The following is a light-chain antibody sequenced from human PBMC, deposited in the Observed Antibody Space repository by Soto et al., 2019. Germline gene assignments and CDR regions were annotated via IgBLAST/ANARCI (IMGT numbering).Light chain of an antibody. J-gene: IGLJ3*02. CDR2: EVS. Sequence: QSVLTQPGSVSGSPGQSITISCTGTSSDVGGYNYVSWYQQHPGKAPKLMIYEVSNRPSGVSNRFSGSKSGNTASLTISGLQAEDEADYYCSSYTSSSTLEVFGGGTKLTV. CDR3: SSYTSSSTLEV. V-gene: IGLV2-14*01. CDR1: SSDVGGYNY.